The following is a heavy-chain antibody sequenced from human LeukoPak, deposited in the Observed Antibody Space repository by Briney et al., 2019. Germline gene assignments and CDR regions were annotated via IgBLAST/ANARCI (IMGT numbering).Heavy chain of an antibody. J-gene: IGHJ2*01. CDR2: MYLSGTT. V-gene: IGHV4-4*02. CDR1: GDSINSLDL. D-gene: IGHD5-18*01. CDR3: ARGVSAEQLWLHQYFDL. Sequence: PSETLSLTCTVSGDSINSLDLWSWVRQPPGKGLEWIGEMYLSGTTHSNPSVKSRVTISIDKSKNQFSLKLSSVTAADTAVYYCARGVSAEQLWLHQYFDLWGCGTLVTVSS.